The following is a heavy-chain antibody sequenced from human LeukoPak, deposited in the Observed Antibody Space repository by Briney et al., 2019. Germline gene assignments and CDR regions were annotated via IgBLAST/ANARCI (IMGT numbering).Heavy chain of an antibody. CDR2: INHSGST. J-gene: IGHJ4*02. Sequence: SETLSLTCAVYGGSFSGYYWSWIRQPPGKGLEWIGEINHSGSTNYNPSLKSRVTISVDTSKNQFSLKLSSVTAADTAVYYCARRRNSYGYIYFDYWSQGTLVTVSS. CDR3: ARRRNSYGYIYFDY. D-gene: IGHD5-18*01. V-gene: IGHV4-34*01. CDR1: GGSFSGYY.